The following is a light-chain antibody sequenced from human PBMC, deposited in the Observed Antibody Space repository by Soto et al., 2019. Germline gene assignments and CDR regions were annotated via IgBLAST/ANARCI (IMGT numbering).Light chain of an antibody. V-gene: IGKV1-5*03. Sequence: IEMTQSPSTLSASVGDRVTITCRASQSISNWLAWYQQKPGKAPKLLIYKASTLEKGVPSRFIGSGSGTEFTLTISSPQPDDFATYYCQQYKTFPWTFGQGTKVEIK. CDR1: QSISNW. CDR3: QQYKTFPWT. J-gene: IGKJ1*01. CDR2: KAS.